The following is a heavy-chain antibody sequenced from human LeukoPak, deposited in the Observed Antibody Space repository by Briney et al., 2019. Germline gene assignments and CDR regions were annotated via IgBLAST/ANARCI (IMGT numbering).Heavy chain of an antibody. V-gene: IGHV3-23*01. Sequence: GGSLRLSCAASGLTFSSYAMSWVRQAPGKGLEWVSAISGSGGSTYYADSVKGRFTISRDNSKNTLYLQMNSLKTEDTAVYYCIRGAASGSYYGFDVWGQGATVTVSS. J-gene: IGHJ6*02. CDR2: ISGSGGST. D-gene: IGHD1-26*01. CDR1: GLTFSSYA. CDR3: IRGAASGSYYGFDV.